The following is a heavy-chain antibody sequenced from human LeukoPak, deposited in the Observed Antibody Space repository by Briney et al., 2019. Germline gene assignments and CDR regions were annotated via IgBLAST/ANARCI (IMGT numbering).Heavy chain of an antibody. J-gene: IGHJ6*03. V-gene: IGHV1-18*01. CDR1: GYTFTSHA. D-gene: IGHD3-9*01. CDR3: ARAPHAPYFDWLSHYYMDV. Sequence: ASVRVSCKASGYTFTSHAFCWVRQAPGQGLEWMGWVTPFNGNTSYAQKFQGRVTMTTDTSTSTAYMDLKSLRSDDTAVYYCARAPHAPYFDWLSHYYMDVWGTGTTVIISS. CDR2: VTPFNGNT.